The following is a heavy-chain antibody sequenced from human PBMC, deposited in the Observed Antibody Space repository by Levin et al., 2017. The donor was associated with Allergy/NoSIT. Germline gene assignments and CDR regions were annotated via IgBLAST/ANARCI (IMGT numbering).Heavy chain of an antibody. V-gene: IGHV3-23*01. CDR3: ARSSRGYGTFDY. Sequence: GESLKISCAASRFTFSSYAMSWVRQAPGKGLEWVSAIYASADSIYYSDSVKGRFTISRDSSKNTLYLHMNSLRAEDTAVYYCARSSRGYGTFDYWGQGTLVTVSS. CDR2: IYASADSI. J-gene: IGHJ4*02. CDR1: RFTFSSYA. D-gene: IGHD5-12*01.